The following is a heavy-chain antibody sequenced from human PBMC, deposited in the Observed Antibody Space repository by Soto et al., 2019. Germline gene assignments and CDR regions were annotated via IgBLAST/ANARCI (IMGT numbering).Heavy chain of an antibody. D-gene: IGHD2-8*02. Sequence: SGGSLRLSCAASGFTFSSYSMNWVRQAPGKGLEWVSSISSSSSYIYYADSVKGRFTISRDNAKNSLYLQMNSLRAEDTAVYYCARVQFLVDLGAGAFDIWGQGTMVTVSS. CDR1: GFTFSSYS. V-gene: IGHV3-21*01. CDR2: ISSSSSYI. CDR3: ARVQFLVDLGAGAFDI. J-gene: IGHJ3*02.